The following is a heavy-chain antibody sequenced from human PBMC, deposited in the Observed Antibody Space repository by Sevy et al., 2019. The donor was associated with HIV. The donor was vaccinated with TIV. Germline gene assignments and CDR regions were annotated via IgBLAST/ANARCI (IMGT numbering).Heavy chain of an antibody. J-gene: IGHJ4*02. Sequence: GGSLRLSCAASGFTFSGYSLNWVRQAPEKGLEWVAFSSGSDSITYNADSVKGRFTISRDNAKNSLYLQMNSLRDEDTAVYYCARDSNWAFDYWGQGTLVTVSS. CDR3: ARDSNWAFDY. V-gene: IGHV3-48*02. CDR2: SSGSDSIT. CDR1: GFTFSGYS. D-gene: IGHD7-27*01.